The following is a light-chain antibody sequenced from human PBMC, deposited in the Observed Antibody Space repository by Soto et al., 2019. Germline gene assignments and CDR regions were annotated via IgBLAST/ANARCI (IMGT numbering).Light chain of an antibody. J-gene: IGKJ1*01. V-gene: IGKV1-5*01. Sequence: DIQMTQSPSTLSASVGDRVTLTCRASQTISTWLAWYQHKPRKPPKLLIYDASSLESGVSSRFSGSGSGTEFTITITNLQSDDFATYYCQHYWGTFGQGTKVEIK. CDR3: QHYWGT. CDR2: DAS. CDR1: QTISTW.